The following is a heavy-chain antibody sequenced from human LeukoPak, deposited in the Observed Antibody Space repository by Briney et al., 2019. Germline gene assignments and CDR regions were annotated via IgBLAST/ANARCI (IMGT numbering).Heavy chain of an antibody. V-gene: IGHV3-48*03. CDR1: GFTFRSYE. D-gene: IGHD3-22*01. CDR3: ARDLTYSSGPFDY. Sequence: LAGGSLRLSCAASGFTFRSYEMNWVRQAPGKGLEWVSYISSSGSTIYYADSVKGRFTISRDNAKNSLYLQMNSLRAEDTAVYYCARDLTYSSGPFDYWGQGTLVTVSS. J-gene: IGHJ4*02. CDR2: ISSSGSTI.